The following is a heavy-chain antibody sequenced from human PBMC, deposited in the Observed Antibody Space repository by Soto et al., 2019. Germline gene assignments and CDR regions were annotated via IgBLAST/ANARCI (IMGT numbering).Heavy chain of an antibody. J-gene: IGHJ4*02. CDR3: AKAYSNSWYYFDY. Sequence: GGSLRLSCAASGFTFSSYVMTWVRQAPGKGLEWVSGISGGGGGTYYADSVKGRFTISRDNSKNTLYLQVNSLRAEDTAIYYCAKAYSNSWYYFDYWAQVSEVTVSS. D-gene: IGHD6-13*01. CDR2: ISGGGGGT. V-gene: IGHV3-23*01. CDR1: GFTFSSYV.